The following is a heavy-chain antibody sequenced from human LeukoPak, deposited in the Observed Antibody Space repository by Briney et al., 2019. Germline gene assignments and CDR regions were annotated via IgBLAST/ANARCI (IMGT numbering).Heavy chain of an antibody. Sequence: PSETLSLTCTVSGGSISSYYWRWIRQPPGKGLEWIGYIYYSGSTDYNPSLKSRVTISVDTSKNQFSLRLSSVTAADTAVYYCARDPSIFGVVNYAFDIWGQGKMVTVSS. V-gene: IGHV4-59*01. CDR2: IYYSGST. J-gene: IGHJ3*02. CDR3: ARDPSIFGVVNYAFDI. CDR1: GGSISSYY. D-gene: IGHD3-3*01.